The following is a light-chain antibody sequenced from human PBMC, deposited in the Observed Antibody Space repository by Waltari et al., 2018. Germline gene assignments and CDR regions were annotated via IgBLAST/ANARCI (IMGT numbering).Light chain of an antibody. Sequence: DIVMTQSPDSLAVSLGERATINCKSSQSVLYSSNNKNYLAWYQQKPAQPPKLLIYWASTRESGVPDRFSGSGSGTDFTLTISSLQAEDVAVYYCQQYSSTPITFGQGTRLEIK. CDR2: WAS. J-gene: IGKJ5*01. CDR1: QSVLYSSNNKNY. CDR3: QQYSSTPIT. V-gene: IGKV4-1*01.